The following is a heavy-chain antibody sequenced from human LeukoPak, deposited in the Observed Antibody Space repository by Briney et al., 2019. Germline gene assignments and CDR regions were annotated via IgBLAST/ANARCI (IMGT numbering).Heavy chain of an antibody. V-gene: IGHV4-61*02. CDR2: IYTSGST. CDR3: ARVDYYDITIDY. J-gene: IGHJ4*02. D-gene: IGHD3-22*01. CDR1: GGSISSGSYY. Sequence: SETLSLTCTVSGGSISSGSYYWSWIRQPAGKGLEWIGRIYTSGSTNYNPSLKSRVTISVDTSKNQFSLKLSSVTAADTAVYYCARVDYYDITIDYWGQGTLVTVSS.